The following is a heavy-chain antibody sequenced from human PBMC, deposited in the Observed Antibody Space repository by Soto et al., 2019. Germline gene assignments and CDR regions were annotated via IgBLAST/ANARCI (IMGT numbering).Heavy chain of an antibody. CDR1: GFSLSTSGVG. V-gene: IGHV2-5*01. Sequence: SGPTLVNPTQTLTLTCTFSGFSLSTSGVGVGWIRQPPGKAREWLALIYWYDDKKYSPSLKSRLGITKDTFRNQVVLTMTNVDPLDTATYYCARRRGYNWNNPAFDYWGQGALVTVSS. CDR3: ARRRGYNWNNPAFDY. D-gene: IGHD1-20*01. CDR2: IYWYDDK. J-gene: IGHJ4*02.